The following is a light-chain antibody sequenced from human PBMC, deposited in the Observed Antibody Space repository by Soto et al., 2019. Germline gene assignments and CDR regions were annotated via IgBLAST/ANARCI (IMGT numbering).Light chain of an antibody. CDR2: DAS. CDR1: QSVSSY. V-gene: IGKV3-11*01. Sequence: EVLMTQSPATLSVSPGERATLSGSASQSVSSYLAWYQQNPGQAPRLLIYDASTRATGLTARFSGSGSGTDFSLTISSLEPEDFAVYYCQQRSDWLTFGQGTRLEIK. J-gene: IGKJ5*01. CDR3: QQRSDWLT.